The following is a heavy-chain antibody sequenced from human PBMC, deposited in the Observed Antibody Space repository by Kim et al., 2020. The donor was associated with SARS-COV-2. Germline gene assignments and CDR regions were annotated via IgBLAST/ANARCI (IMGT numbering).Heavy chain of an antibody. J-gene: IGHJ6*02. CDR2: IYYSGSN. CDR3: ARHNFAPRSHYYSYYYYYGMDV. D-gene: IGHD2-21*01. V-gene: IGHV4-39*01. Sequence: SETLSLTCTVSGGSISSSSYYWGWIRQPPGKGLEWIGSIYYSGSNYYNPSLKSRVTISVDTSKNQFSLKLSSVTAADTAVYYCARHNFAPRSHYYSYYYYYGMDVWGQGTTVTVSS. CDR1: GGSISSSSYY.